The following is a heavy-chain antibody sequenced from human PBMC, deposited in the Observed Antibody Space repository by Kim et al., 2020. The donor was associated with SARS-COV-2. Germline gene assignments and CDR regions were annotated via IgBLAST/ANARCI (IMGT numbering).Heavy chain of an antibody. Sequence: GGSLRLSCAASGFTFSSYSMNWVRQAPGKGLEWVSYISSSSSTIYYADSVKGRFTISRDNAKNSLYLQMNSLRDEDTAVYYCARLAFDTPGDYYYGMDVWGQGTTVTVSS. CDR2: ISSSSSTI. CDR3: ARLAFDTPGDYYYGMDV. J-gene: IGHJ6*02. V-gene: IGHV3-48*02. CDR1: GFTFSSYS. D-gene: IGHD3-3*02.